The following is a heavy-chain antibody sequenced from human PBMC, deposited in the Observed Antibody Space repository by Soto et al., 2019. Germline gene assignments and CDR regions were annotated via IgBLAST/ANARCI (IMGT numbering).Heavy chain of an antibody. J-gene: IGHJ4*02. Sequence: GGSLRLSCSASGFTFSSYAMHWVRQAPGKGLEYVSAISSNGGSTYYADSVKGRFTISRDNSKNTLYLQMSSLRAEDTAVYYCVKDSSSGYSYGSLFDYWGQGTLVTVSS. CDR3: VKDSSSGYSYGSLFDY. V-gene: IGHV3-64D*08. CDR2: ISSNGGST. CDR1: GFTFSSYA. D-gene: IGHD5-18*01.